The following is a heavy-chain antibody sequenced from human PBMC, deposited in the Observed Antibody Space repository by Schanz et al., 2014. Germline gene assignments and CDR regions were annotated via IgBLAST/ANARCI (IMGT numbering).Heavy chain of an antibody. V-gene: IGHV1-69*04. Sequence: QVQLVQSGAEVKKPGSSVKVSCKASGGTFSSFGINWVRQAPGQGLEWMGRIIPSLGLAKYEQKFQDKVTITADTSTTTAYMELSGLRSEDTAVYYCARGGSMVQEINFAYWGQGSLVTVSS. D-gene: IGHD3-10*01. CDR1: GGTFSSFG. CDR3: ARGGSMVQEINFAY. J-gene: IGHJ4*02. CDR2: IIPSLGLA.